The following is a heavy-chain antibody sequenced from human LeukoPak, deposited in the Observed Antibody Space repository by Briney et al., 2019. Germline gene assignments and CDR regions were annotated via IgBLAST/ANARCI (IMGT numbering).Heavy chain of an antibody. Sequence: GGSLRLSCAASGFTFSGYAMSWVRQAPGKGLEWVSAISGSGGSTYYADSVKGRFTISRDNSKNTLYLQMNSLRAEDTAVYYCAKDGVLGYDFWSGYYTGYFDYWGQGTLVTVSS. CDR3: AKDGVLGYDFWSGYYTGYFDY. CDR1: GFTFSGYA. V-gene: IGHV3-23*01. CDR2: ISGSGGST. J-gene: IGHJ4*02. D-gene: IGHD3-3*01.